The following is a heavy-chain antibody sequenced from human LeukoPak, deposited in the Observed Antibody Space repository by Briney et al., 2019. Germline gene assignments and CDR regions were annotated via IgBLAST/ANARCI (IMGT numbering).Heavy chain of an antibody. Sequence: GGSLRLSCAASGFTVSSSYMSWVRQAPGKGLEWVSVIYSGDSTYYADSVKGRFTIPRDNSKNTLYLQMNSLRAEDTAVYYCARGGATYYFDYWGQGTLVTVSS. CDR1: GFTVSSSY. CDR3: ARGGATYYFDY. J-gene: IGHJ4*02. D-gene: IGHD3-16*01. V-gene: IGHV3-53*01. CDR2: IYSGDST.